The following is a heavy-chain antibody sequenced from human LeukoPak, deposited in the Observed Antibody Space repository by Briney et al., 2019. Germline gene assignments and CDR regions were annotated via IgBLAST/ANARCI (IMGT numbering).Heavy chain of an antibody. CDR3: ARDPALDY. Sequence: GESLRLSCAASGFTFSSYEMNWVRQAPGKGLEWISYISSSGSTMYYADSVKGRFTISRDNAKDSLYLQMNSLRAEDTAVYYCARDPALDYWGQGTLVTVSS. V-gene: IGHV3-48*03. CDR1: GFTFSSYE. J-gene: IGHJ4*02. CDR2: ISSSGSTM.